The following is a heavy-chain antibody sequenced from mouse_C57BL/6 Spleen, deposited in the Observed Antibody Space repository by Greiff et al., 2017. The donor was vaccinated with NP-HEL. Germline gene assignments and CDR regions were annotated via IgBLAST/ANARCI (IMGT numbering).Heavy chain of an antibody. V-gene: IGHV1-7*01. CDR2: INPSSGYT. D-gene: IGHD1-1*01. Sequence: QVQLQQSGAELAKPGASVKLSCKASGYTFTSYWMHWVKQRPGQGLEWIGYINPSSGYTKYNQKFKDKPTLTADKSSSTAYIQLISLTYEDSAVDYCARRTTVVGYCDVWGTGTTVTVSS. J-gene: IGHJ1*03. CDR1: GYTFTSYW. CDR3: ARRTTVVGYCDV.